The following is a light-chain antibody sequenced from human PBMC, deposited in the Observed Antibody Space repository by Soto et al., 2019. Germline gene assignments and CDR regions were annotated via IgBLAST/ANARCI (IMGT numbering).Light chain of an antibody. CDR3: HKYGSSPHT. CDR1: QGIRND. CDR2: AAS. J-gene: IGKJ2*01. V-gene: IGKV1-17*01. Sequence: DIQMTQSPSSLSASVGDRVTITCRASQGIRNDLGWYQQKPGKAPKRLIYAASSRATGIPDRFSGSGSGTDFTLTIVRLEPEDSGMFYCHKYGSSPHTFGQGTKLEIK.